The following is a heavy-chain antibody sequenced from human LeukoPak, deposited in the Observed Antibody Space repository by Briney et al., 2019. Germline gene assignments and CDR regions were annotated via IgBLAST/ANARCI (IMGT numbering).Heavy chain of an antibody. CDR1: GGSISHNF. Sequence: PSETLSLTCAVSGGSISHNFWSWIRQPPGKGPEWMGLIYSSGTTNYNPSLKSRLTISVDTSKNQFSLRLTSVTAADTAVYYCARDRPGGSSVDYWGQGILVTVSS. V-gene: IGHV4-59*01. D-gene: IGHD6-25*01. CDR3: ARDRPGGSSVDY. J-gene: IGHJ4*02. CDR2: IYSSGTT.